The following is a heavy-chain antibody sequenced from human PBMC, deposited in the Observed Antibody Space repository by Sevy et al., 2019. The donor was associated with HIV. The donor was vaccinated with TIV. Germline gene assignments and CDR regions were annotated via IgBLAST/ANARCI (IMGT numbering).Heavy chain of an antibody. CDR3: AGENAWGRGYS. J-gene: IGHJ4*02. CDR2: IYYNGHI. Sequence: SETLSLTCTVSGGSITSLYCNWIRQPPGKGLEWIANIYYNGHINYNPSLKSRVTLSLDTSKNRFSLRLSSVTAADTAMYYCAGENAWGRGYSWGQGTLVTVSS. CDR1: GGSITSLY. V-gene: IGHV4-59*08. D-gene: IGHD1-26*01.